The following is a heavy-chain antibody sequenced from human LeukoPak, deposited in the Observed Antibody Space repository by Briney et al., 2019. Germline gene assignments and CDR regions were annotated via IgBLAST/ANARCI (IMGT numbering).Heavy chain of an antibody. Sequence: ASVKVSCKASGGTFSSYAISWVRQAPGQGLEWMGEIIPIFGTANYAQKFQGRVTITADESTSTAYMELSSLRSEDAGVYYCARGNRHYYYYYYMDVWGKGTTVTVFS. V-gene: IGHV1-69*13. J-gene: IGHJ6*03. CDR2: IIPIFGTA. CDR3: ARGNRHYYYYYYMDV. D-gene: IGHD1-14*01. CDR1: GGTFSSYA.